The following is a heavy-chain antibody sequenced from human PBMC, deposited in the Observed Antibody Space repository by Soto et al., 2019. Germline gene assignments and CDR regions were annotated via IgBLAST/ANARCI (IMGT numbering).Heavy chain of an antibody. V-gene: IGHV4-34*01. Sequence: QVQLQQWGAGLLKPSETLSLICAVYGGSFSGYYWSWIRQPPGKGLEWIGEINHSGSTNYNPSLKSRVTISVDTSKYQFSLKLSSVTAADTAVYCCARGRAFRNLFDPWGQGTLVTVSS. J-gene: IGHJ5*02. CDR2: INHSGST. CDR1: GGSFSGYY. CDR3: ARGRAFRNLFDP.